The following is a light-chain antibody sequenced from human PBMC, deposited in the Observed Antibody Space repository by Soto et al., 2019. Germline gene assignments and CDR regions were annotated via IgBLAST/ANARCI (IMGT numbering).Light chain of an antibody. CDR2: AAS. CDR1: QSISSD. CDR3: QQTYTTPRT. J-gene: IGKJ1*01. V-gene: IGKV1-39*01. Sequence: DIQMTQSPSSLSASVGDRVTITCRASQSISSDLNWYQQKLGKAPKLLIYAASNLPSGVPSRFSGSGSMTDFPLTISSLQPEDFATYYCQQTYTTPRTFGQGTKVEI.